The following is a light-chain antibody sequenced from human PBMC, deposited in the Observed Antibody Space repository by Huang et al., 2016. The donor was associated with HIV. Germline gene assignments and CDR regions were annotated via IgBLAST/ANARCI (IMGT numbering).Light chain of an antibody. V-gene: IGKV3-15*01. Sequence: EIEMTQSPATLSVSPGERATLSCRASHSVDNDLAWYQQKPGQAPRLHIYDASTRATGSSAKFNGTGSGTEFSLSITNLQSEDFAVYYCQQYNDWPPLTFGGGTKVEI. CDR3: QQYNDWPPLT. CDR2: DAS. CDR1: HSVDND. J-gene: IGKJ4*01.